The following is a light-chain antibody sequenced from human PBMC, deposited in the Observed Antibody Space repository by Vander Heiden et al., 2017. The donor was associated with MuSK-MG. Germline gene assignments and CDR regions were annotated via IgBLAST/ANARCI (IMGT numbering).Light chain of an antibody. CDR1: QRVSNSQ. CDR3: EQVAMWWT. CDR2: GVT. V-gene: IGKV3D-20*02. J-gene: IGKJ1*01. Sequence: IVLTQSPATLSLSPGERATLSCRASQRVSNSQLAWYQHKPGQAPRLLIYGVTRMADGVSDRLSGSGSGTDFTLTSSSLEPADFAVYYCEQVAMWWTFGQGTRVEVK.